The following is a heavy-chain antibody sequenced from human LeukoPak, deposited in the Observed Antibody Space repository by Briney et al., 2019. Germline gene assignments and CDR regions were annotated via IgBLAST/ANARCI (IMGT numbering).Heavy chain of an antibody. CDR3: ARSISADY. J-gene: IGHJ4*02. Sequence: ASVKVSCKASGYNFLNFAIVWVRQAPGQGLEWMGWISADNGNTNYAQKFQDRVTMTADTSTTTGDMELRSLRSDDTAVYYCARSISADYWGQGTLVTVSS. CDR2: ISADNGNT. V-gene: IGHV1-18*01. D-gene: IGHD3-9*01. CDR1: GYNFLNFA.